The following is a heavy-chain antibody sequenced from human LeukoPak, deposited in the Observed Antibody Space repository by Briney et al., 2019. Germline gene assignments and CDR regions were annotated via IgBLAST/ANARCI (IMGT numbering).Heavy chain of an antibody. CDR3: ARADRLHGGPYLIGP. CDR2: IIPNSGGT. J-gene: IGHJ5*02. V-gene: IGHV1-2*02. D-gene: IGHD3-16*01. Sequence: ASVKVSCKTSGYSFTAYYMHWGRQAPGQGLEWMGWIIPNSGGTSSAQKFQGRVTMTRDTSITTVYMEVNWLTSDDTAMYYCARADRLHGGPYLIGPWGQGTLVTVSS. CDR1: GYSFTAYY.